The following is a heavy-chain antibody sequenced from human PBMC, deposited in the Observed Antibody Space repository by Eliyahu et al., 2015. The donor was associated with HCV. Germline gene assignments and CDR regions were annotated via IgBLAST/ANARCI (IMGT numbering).Heavy chain of an antibody. Sequence: EVQLLESGGGLVQPGGSLRLSCAASGFXFXSYAMSWVRQAPGKGLEWVSAISGSGGSTYYADSVKGRFTISRDNSKNTLYLQMNSLRAEDTAVYYCAKNPLSRSLYGDYVDYWGQGTLVTVSS. D-gene: IGHD4-17*01. CDR1: GFXFXSYA. J-gene: IGHJ4*02. V-gene: IGHV3-23*01. CDR3: AKNPLSRSLYGDYVDY. CDR2: ISGSGGST.